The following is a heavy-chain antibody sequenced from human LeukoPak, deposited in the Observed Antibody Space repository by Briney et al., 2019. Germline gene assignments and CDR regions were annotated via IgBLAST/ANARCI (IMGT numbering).Heavy chain of an antibody. V-gene: IGHV1-46*01. CDR1: RYTFTSYY. D-gene: IGHD6-6*01. Sequence: GASVKVSCKASRYTFTSYYMHWVRQAPGQGLEWMGIINASGGSTSYAQKFQGRVTMTRDTSTSTVYMELSSLRSEDTAVYYCARDPGSSSQLNYYYYYGMDVWGQGTTVTVSS. CDR3: ARDPGSSSQLNYYYYYGMDV. J-gene: IGHJ6*02. CDR2: INASGGST.